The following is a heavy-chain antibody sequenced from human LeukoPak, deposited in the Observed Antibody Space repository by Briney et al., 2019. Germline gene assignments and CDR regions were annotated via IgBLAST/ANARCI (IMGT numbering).Heavy chain of an antibody. CDR2: IRSKANSYAT. CDR3: TRWIAARPFDY. V-gene: IGHV3-73*01. D-gene: IGHD6-6*01. CDR1: GFTFSGSA. Sequence: GGSLRLPCAASGFTFSGSAMHWVRQAPGKGLEWVGRIRSKANSYATAYAASVKGSFTISRDDSKNTAYLQMNSLKTEDTAVYYCTRWIAARPFDYWGQGTLVTVSS. J-gene: IGHJ4*02.